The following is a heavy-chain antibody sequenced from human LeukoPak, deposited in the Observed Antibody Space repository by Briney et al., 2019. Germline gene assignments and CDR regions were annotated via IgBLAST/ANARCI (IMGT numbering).Heavy chain of an antibody. D-gene: IGHD6-13*01. J-gene: IGHJ5*02. V-gene: IGHV1-18*01. CDR3: ARDVTAADLWFDP. CDR2: ISGYNGNT. CDR1: GYPFTSFG. Sequence: ASVKVSCKASGYPFTSFGVSWVRQAPGQGLEWMGWISGYNGNTTYAQKLQGRVTIAIDTSTSTAYMELRSLRSDDTAVYYCARDVTAADLWFDPWGQGTLVTVSS.